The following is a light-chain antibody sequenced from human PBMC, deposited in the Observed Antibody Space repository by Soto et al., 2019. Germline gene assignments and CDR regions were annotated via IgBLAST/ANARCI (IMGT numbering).Light chain of an antibody. CDR3: QQTYSTPPGA. J-gene: IGKJ1*01. V-gene: IGKV1-39*01. CDR1: QGISNY. Sequence: DIQMTQSPSAMSASVGDRVTITCRASQGISNYLAWFQQKPGKAXKVLIYTASSLQSGAPSRFSAIGSGTDFTLSIGRLQPEDFANYYGQQTYSTPPGAFGQGTKVDIK. CDR2: TAS.